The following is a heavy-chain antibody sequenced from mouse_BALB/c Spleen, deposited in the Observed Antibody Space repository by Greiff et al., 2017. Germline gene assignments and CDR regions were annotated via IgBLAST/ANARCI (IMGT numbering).Heavy chain of an antibody. CDR2: ISNGGGST. CDR3: ARRGYFDY. J-gene: IGHJ2*01. V-gene: IGHV5-12-2*01. CDR1: GFTFSSYT. Sequence: EVKVVESGGGLVQPGGSLKLSCAASGFTFSSYTMSWVRQTPEKRLEWVAYISNGGGSTYYPDTVKGRFTISRDNAKNTLYLQMSSLKSEDTAMYYCARRGYFDYWGQGTTLTVSS.